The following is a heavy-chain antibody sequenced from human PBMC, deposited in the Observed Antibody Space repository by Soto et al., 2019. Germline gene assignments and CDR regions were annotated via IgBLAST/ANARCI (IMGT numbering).Heavy chain of an antibody. CDR2: ISAYNGNT. Sequence: QVQLVQSGAEVKKPGASVKVSCKASGYTFTSYGISWVRQAPGQGLEWLGWISAYNGNTKYAQKLQGRVTMTTDTSTSTPYMGLRSLRSDGTAVYYCARDLAVGLVDYWGQGSLVTVSS. CDR3: ARDLAVGLVDY. J-gene: IGHJ4*02. CDR1: GYTFTSYG. D-gene: IGHD6-19*01. V-gene: IGHV1-18*01.